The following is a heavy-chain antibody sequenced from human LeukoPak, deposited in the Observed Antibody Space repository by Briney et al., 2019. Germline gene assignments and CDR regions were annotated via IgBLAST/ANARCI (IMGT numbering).Heavy chain of an antibody. V-gene: IGHV3-23*01. CDR2: ISGSGGST. D-gene: IGHD3-10*01. Sequence: GGSLRLSCAASGFTFSSYAMSWVRQAPGKGLEWVSAISGSGGSTYYAGSVKGRFTISRDNSKNTLYLQMNSLSAEDTAVYYCAKVSRGGAGYYFDYWGQGTLVTVSS. J-gene: IGHJ4*02. CDR1: GFTFSSYA. CDR3: AKVSRGGAGYYFDY.